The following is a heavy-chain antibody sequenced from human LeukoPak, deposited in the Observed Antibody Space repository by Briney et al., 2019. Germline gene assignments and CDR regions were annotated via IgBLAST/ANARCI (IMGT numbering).Heavy chain of an antibody. Sequence: SQTLSLTCTVSGGFISSGGYYWSWIRQHPGKGLEWIGYIYYSGSTYYNPSLKSRVTISVDTSKNQFSLKLSSVTAADTAVYYCAREGGPDNWFDPWGQGTLVTVSS. D-gene: IGHD3-16*01. J-gene: IGHJ5*02. CDR2: IYYSGST. V-gene: IGHV4-31*03. CDR1: GGFISSGGYY. CDR3: AREGGPDNWFDP.